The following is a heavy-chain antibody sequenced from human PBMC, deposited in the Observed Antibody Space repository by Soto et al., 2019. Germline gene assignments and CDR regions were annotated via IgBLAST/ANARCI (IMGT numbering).Heavy chain of an antibody. D-gene: IGHD2-15*01. J-gene: IGHJ1*01. V-gene: IGHV4-59*01. Sequence: SETLSLTCTVSGGSISSYYWSWIRQPPGKGLEWFGYIYYSGSTNYNPSLKSRVTISVDTSKNQFSLKLSSVTAADTAVYYCASSRTCSGGSCRFQHWGQGTLVTVSS. CDR3: ASSRTCSGGSCRFQH. CDR2: IYYSGST. CDR1: GGSISSYY.